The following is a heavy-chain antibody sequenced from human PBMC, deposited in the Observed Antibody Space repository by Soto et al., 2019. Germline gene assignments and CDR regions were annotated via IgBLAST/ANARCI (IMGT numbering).Heavy chain of an antibody. Sequence: SETLSLTCTVSGGSISSSSYYWGWIRQPPGKGLEWIGSIYYSGSTYYNPSLKSRVTISVDTSKNQFSLKLSSVTAADTAVYYFARHSYYDFWSGKINWFDPWGQGTLVTVSS. CDR1: GGSISSSSYY. J-gene: IGHJ5*02. CDR2: IYYSGST. D-gene: IGHD3-3*01. V-gene: IGHV4-39*01. CDR3: ARHSYYDFWSGKINWFDP.